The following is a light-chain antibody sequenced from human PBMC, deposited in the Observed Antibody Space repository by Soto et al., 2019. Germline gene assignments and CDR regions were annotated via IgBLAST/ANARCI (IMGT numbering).Light chain of an antibody. V-gene: IGLV2-14*01. J-gene: IGLJ2*01. CDR1: SSDVGGHNY. CDR3: SSYVSCSTLL. CDR2: EVR. Sequence: QSALTQPASVSGSPGQSITISCTGTSSDVGGHNYVSWYQQHPGEAPTLIIYEVRYRPSGVSNRFSGSKSGNTASLTISGLQAEDEADYYFSSYVSCSTLLFGGGTKLTVL.